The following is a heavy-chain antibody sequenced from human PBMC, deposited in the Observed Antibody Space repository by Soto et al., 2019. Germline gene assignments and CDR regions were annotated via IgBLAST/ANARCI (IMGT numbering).Heavy chain of an antibody. CDR3: ASDPGIAAAGMDY. CDR1: GFSFNTYA. Sequence: EVQLVESGGGLIQPGGSLRLSCAASGFSFNTYALNWVRQAPGKGLEWISYISSSSSRIYSADSVKGRFTLSGNNAKNSLYLQINSLLAEDTAVYYCASDPGIAAAGMDYWGQGTLVTVSS. J-gene: IGHJ4*02. CDR2: ISSSSSRI. V-gene: IGHV3-48*04. D-gene: IGHD6-25*01.